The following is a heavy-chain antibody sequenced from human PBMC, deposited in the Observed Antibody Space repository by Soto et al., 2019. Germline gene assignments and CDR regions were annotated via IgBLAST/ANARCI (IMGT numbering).Heavy chain of an antibody. Sequence: QVQLVESGGGVVQPGRSLRLSCAAAGFILSISPMHWVRQAPGKGPEWVALISYDGTNKFYADSVKGRFTISRDNSKSTLYLQVDSLRPEDAAVYYCARDPKTSGGQHWAFNYFDSWGQGTLVTLSS. V-gene: IGHV3-30-3*01. D-gene: IGHD7-27*01. CDR2: ISYDGTNK. J-gene: IGHJ4*02. CDR1: GFILSISP. CDR3: ARDPKTSGGQHWAFNYFDS.